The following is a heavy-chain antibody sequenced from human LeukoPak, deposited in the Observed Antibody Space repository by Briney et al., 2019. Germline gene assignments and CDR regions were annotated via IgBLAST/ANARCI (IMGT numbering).Heavy chain of an antibody. CDR2: INTDGSGT. D-gene: IGHD3-16*01. V-gene: IGHV3-74*01. J-gene: IGHJ5*02. CDR1: GFTFSSYG. Sequence: GGSLRLSCAASGFTFSSYGMHWVRQAPGKGLVWVSRINTDGSGTSYADSVKGRFTISRDNAKNTLYLQMNSLRAEDTAVYYCARGLGSPVPTWFDPWGQGTLVTVSS. CDR3: ARGLGSPVPTWFDP.